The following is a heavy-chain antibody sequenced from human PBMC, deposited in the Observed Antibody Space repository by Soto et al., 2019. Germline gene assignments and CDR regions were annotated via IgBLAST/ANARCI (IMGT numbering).Heavy chain of an antibody. CDR3: ASTVYSSSWYYYYGMDV. D-gene: IGHD6-13*01. Sequence: PGGSLRLSCAASGFTFSSYAMSWVRQAPGKGLEWVSAISGSGGSTYYADSVKGRFTISRDNSKNTLYLQMNSLRAEDTAVYYCASTVYSSSWYYYYGMDVWGQGTTVTVSS. CDR2: ISGSGGST. J-gene: IGHJ6*02. CDR1: GFTFSSYA. V-gene: IGHV3-23*01.